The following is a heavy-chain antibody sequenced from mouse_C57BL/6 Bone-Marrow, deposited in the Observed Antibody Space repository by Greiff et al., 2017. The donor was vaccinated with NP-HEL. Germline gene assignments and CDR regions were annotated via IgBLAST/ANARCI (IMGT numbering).Heavy chain of an antibody. CDR3: AKRGYDGYYGGRFAY. CDR1: GFTFSSYA. Sequence: EVQVVESGGGLVKPGGSLKLSCAASGFTFSSYAMSWVRQTPEKRLEWVATISDGGSYTYYPDNVKGRFTISRDNAKNNLYLQMSHLKSEDTAMYYCAKRGYDGYYGGRFAYWGQGTLVTVSA. CDR2: ISDGGSYT. D-gene: IGHD2-3*01. V-gene: IGHV5-4*01. J-gene: IGHJ3*01.